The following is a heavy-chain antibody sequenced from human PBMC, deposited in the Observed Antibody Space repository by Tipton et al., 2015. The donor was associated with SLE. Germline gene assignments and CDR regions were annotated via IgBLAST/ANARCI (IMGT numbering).Heavy chain of an antibody. CDR2: INQDGTQK. CDR1: GFSFSTYW. D-gene: IGHD3-10*01. Sequence: SLRLSCAASGFSFSTYWMSWVRQAPVKGLEWVANINQDGTQKFYLDSVKGRFTISRDNAKNSLYLEMNSLSSEDTAVYYCVRDRGVVPYYFWGQGTVPTVSS. V-gene: IGHV3-7*01. J-gene: IGHJ4*02. CDR3: VRDRGVVPYYF.